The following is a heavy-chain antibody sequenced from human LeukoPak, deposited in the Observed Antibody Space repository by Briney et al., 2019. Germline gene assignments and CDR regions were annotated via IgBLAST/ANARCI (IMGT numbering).Heavy chain of an antibody. CDR3: ARDPGGVVYFDY. J-gene: IGHJ4*02. D-gene: IGHD2-8*01. CDR1: GFTFSNYD. Sequence: PGGSLRLSCAVSGFTFSNYDMHWVRQAPGTGLEWVAVIWYDGSNKYYADSVKGRFTISRDNSKNTLYLQMSTLRAEDTAVYYCARDPGGVVYFDYWGQGTLVTVSS. V-gene: IGHV3-33*01. CDR2: IWYDGSNK.